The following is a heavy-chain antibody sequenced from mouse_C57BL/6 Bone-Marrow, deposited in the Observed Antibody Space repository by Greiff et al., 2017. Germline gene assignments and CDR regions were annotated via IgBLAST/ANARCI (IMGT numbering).Heavy chain of an antibody. J-gene: IGHJ1*03. CDR2: IYPRSGNT. Sequence: QVQLQQSGAELARPGASVKLSCKASGYTFTSYGISWVKQRTGQGLEWIGEIYPRSGNTYYNEKFKGKATLTADKSSSTAYMELRSLTSEDSAVYFCARRGICYGSSYPSYWYFDVWGTGTTVTVSS. D-gene: IGHD1-1*01. V-gene: IGHV1-81*01. CDR1: GYTFTSYG. CDR3: ARRGICYGSSYPSYWYFDV.